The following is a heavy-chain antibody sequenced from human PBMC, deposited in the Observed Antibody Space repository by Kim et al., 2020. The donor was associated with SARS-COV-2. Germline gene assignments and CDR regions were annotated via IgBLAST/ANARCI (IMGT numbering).Heavy chain of an antibody. V-gene: IGHV4-61*01. Sequence: SETLSLTCTVSGASVSGTSYYWSWIRQAPGKGLEWIGYLYYSGTANYNSALKSRVTMSVDTSRNQFSLSLSSVTAADTALYYCARAEDSHRDSSGYLLYWGQGALVTVSS. D-gene: IGHD3-22*01. J-gene: IGHJ4*02. CDR3: ARAEDSHRDSSGYLLY. CDR1: GASVSGTSYY. CDR2: LYYSGTA.